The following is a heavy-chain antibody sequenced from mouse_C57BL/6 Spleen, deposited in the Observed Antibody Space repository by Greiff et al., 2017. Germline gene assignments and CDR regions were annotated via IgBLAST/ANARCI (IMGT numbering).Heavy chain of an antibody. Sequence: EVKLVESEGGLVQPGSSMKLSCTASGFTFSDYYMAWVRQVPEKGLEWVANINYDGSSTYYLDSLKSRFIISRDNAKNILYLQMSSLKSDDTATYYCARHYDGSGYYAMDYWGQGTSVTVSS. CDR2: INYDGSST. CDR3: ARHYDGSGYYAMDY. V-gene: IGHV5-16*01. J-gene: IGHJ4*01. CDR1: GFTFSDYY. D-gene: IGHD1-2*01.